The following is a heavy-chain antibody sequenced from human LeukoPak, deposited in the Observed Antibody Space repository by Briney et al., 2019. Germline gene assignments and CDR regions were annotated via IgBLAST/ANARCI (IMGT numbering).Heavy chain of an antibody. CDR1: GGSISNTSYY. V-gene: IGHV4-39*07. CDR2: IYYSGST. CDR3: ASGGGSWYFDY. Sequence: SETLSLTCTVSGGSISNTSYYWGWIRQPPGKGLEWIGSIYYSGSTYYNPSLKSRVTISVDTSKNQFSLKLSSVTAADTAVYYCASGGGSWYFDYWGQGTLVTVSS. J-gene: IGHJ4*02. D-gene: IGHD2-15*01.